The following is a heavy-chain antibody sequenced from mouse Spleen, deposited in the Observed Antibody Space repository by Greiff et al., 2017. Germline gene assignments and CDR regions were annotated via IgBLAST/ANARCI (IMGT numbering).Heavy chain of an antibody. CDR2: ISYDGSN. V-gene: IGHV3-6*01. D-gene: IGHD1-1*01. J-gene: IGHJ2*01. CDR1: GYSITSGYY. CDR3: ARGNYGSSYEDFDYFDY. Sequence: EVKLQESGPGLVKPSQSLSLTCSVTGYSITSGYYWNWIRQFPGNKLEWMGYISYDGSNNYNPSLKNRISITRDTSKNQFFLKLNSVTTEDTATYYCARGNYGSSYEDFDYFDYWGQGTTLTVSS.